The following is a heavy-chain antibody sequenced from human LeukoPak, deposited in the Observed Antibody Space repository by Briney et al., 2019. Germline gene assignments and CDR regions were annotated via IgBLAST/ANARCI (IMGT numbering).Heavy chain of an antibody. D-gene: IGHD1-1*01. CDR1: GGSISSSSYY. CDR3: ARVEAATTNPRFDF. V-gene: IGHV4-39*07. Sequence: PETLSLTCTVSGGSISSSSYYWGWIRQPPGKGLEWIGSIYYSGSTYYNPSLKSRVTISVDTSKNQFSLKLSSVTAADTAVYYCARVEAATTNPRFDFWGQGTLVTVSS. J-gene: IGHJ4*02. CDR2: IYYSGST.